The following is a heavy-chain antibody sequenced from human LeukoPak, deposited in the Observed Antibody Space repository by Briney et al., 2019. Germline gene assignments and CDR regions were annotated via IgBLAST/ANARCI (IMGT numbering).Heavy chain of an antibody. J-gene: IGHJ4*02. D-gene: IGHD6-13*01. Sequence: SETLSLTCTVSGGSISSSSYYWVWIRQPPGKGLEWIGSIYYSGSTYYNPSLKSRVTISVDTSKNQFSLKLSSVTAADTAVYYCARAIAAAGQYYFDFWGQGTLVTVSS. V-gene: IGHV4-39*01. CDR1: GGSISSSSYY. CDR3: ARAIAAAGQYYFDF. CDR2: IYYSGST.